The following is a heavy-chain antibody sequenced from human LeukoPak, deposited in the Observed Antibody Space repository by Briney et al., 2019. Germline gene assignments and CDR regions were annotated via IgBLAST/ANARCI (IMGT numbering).Heavy chain of an antibody. CDR2: IYYSGST. D-gene: IGHD3-3*01. CDR1: GGSISSYY. CDR3: ARAGYYDFWSGYYTNFDY. Sequence: SETLSLTCTVSGGSISSYYWSWIRQPPGKGLEWIGYIYYSGSTNYNPSLKSRVTISVDTSKNQFSLKLSSVTAADTAVYYCARAGYYDFWSGYYTNFDYWGQGTLVTVSS. J-gene: IGHJ4*02. V-gene: IGHV4-59*01.